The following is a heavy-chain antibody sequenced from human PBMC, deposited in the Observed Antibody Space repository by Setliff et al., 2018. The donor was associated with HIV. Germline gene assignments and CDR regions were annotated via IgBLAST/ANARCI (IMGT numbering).Heavy chain of an antibody. J-gene: IGHJ4*02. CDR2: INTNNGNP. CDR3: ARDDYANTDLDF. CDR1: GYTLTDYG. V-gene: IGHV7-4-1*01. Sequence: ASVKVSCKASGYTLTDYGINWVRQAPAQGLEWMGLINTNNGNPTYAPGFTGRFVFSSDTSVRTAYLQIVGLKAEDTDVYFCARDDYANTDLDFWGPGTLVTVSS. D-gene: IGHD4-17*01.